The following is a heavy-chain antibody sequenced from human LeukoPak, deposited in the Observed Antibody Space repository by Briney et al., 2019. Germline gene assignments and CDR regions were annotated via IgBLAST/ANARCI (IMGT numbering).Heavy chain of an antibody. Sequence: PGGSLRLSCAASGFTFSSYAMHWVRQAPGKGLEWVAVISYDGSNKYYADSVKGRFTISRDNAKNSLYLQMNSLRVEDTAVYYCARPRGYTYGDSFDYWGQGTLVTVSS. CDR3: ARPRGYTYGDSFDY. CDR2: ISYDGSNK. CDR1: GFTFSSYA. D-gene: IGHD5-18*01. J-gene: IGHJ4*02. V-gene: IGHV3-30*04.